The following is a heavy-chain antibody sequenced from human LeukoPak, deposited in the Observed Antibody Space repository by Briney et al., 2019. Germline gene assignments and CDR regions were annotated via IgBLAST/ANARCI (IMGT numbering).Heavy chain of an antibody. D-gene: IGHD6-13*01. CDR1: GFTFRGYW. Sequence: GGSLRLSCAASGFTFRGYWMTWVRQAPGKGLEWVANIKQDGSEKYYVDSVKGRFTISRDNAQNSLFLEMNSLRVEDTAVYYCARGGRQQLFGDAFDIWGQGTMVTVSS. CDR3: ARGGRQQLFGDAFDI. V-gene: IGHV3-7*01. CDR2: IKQDGSEK. J-gene: IGHJ3*02.